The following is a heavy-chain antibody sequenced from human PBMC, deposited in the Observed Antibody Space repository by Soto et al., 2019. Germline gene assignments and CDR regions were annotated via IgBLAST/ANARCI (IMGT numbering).Heavy chain of an antibody. V-gene: IGHV5-51*01. CDR1: GFNFPTFW. CDR2: IYPDDSDT. D-gene: IGHD6-13*01. CDR3: ARLQAAAGDNALTFDY. J-gene: IGHJ4*02. Sequence: PGESLKISCKHSGFNFPTFWIAWVRQMPGKGLEWMGTIYPDDSDTRYSPSFQGQVTISADKSIQTAYLQWSSLKASDTAMYYCARLQAAAGDNALTFDYWGQGTLVTVSS.